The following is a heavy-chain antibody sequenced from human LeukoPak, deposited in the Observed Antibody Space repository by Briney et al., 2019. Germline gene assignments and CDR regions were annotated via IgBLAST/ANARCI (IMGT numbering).Heavy chain of an antibody. CDR1: GYTLTELS. Sequence: ASVKVSCKVSGYTLTELSMHWVRQAPGKGLEWMGGFDPEDGETIYAQKLQGRVTMTEDTSTDTAYMELSSLRSEDTPVYYCATDGPYTAMVKGGDYWGQGTLVTASS. J-gene: IGHJ4*02. CDR3: ATDGPYTAMVKGGDY. V-gene: IGHV1-24*01. CDR2: FDPEDGET. D-gene: IGHD5-18*01.